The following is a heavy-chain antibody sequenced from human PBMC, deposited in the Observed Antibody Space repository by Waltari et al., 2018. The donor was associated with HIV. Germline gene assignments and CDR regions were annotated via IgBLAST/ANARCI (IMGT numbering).Heavy chain of an antibody. CDR3: TKGGGSWIQETHYYMAFDV. D-gene: IGHD5-18*01. V-gene: IGHV1-18*01. CDR1: GFELTFYG. CDR2: IWAYDGNM. Sequence: QLLQSGPETRKPGASVKISCKASGFELTFYGISLVGRATGVGLEGVGWIWAYDGNMDIDRKFKDRVSLTTDSSTTTAFLEVRSLTLDDTAIYYCTKGGGSWIQETHYYMAFDVWGHGTTVIV. J-gene: IGHJ6*02.